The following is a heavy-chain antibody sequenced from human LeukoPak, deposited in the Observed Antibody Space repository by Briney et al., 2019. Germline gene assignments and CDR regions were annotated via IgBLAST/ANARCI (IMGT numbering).Heavy chain of an antibody. CDR3: ARRTRGRDGYNLDY. CDR2: INYSGST. V-gene: IGHV4-59*08. CDR1: GGSISSYY. D-gene: IGHD5-12*01. J-gene: IGHJ4*02. Sequence: PSETLSLTCTVSGGSISSYYWSWIRQPPGKGLEWIGYINYSGSTNYNPSLKSRVTISVDTSKNQFSLKLSSVTAADTAVYYCARRTRGRDGYNLDYWGQGTLVTVSS.